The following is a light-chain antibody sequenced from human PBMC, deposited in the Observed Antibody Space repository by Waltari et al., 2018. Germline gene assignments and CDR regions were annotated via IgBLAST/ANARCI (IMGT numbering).Light chain of an antibody. CDR1: QAFRCVA. J-gene: IGKJ4*01. CDR2: GAS. CDR3: QQYDGSVVT. Sequence: CGGWQAFRCVALRWYRKEPGQAPRLRIYGASNRACGIPDLFSGSRSGTDVTIIISRLVPEDFAVYYCQQYDGSVVTFGGGTKVEIK. V-gene: IGKV3-20*01.